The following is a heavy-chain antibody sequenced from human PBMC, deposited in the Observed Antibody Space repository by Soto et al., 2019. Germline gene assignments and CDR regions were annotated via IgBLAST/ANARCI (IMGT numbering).Heavy chain of an antibody. CDR3: AGRHLHYYYYGMDV. CDR1: GGSISSSSYY. Sequence: SETLSLTCTVSGGSISSSSYYWGWIRQPPGKGLEWIGSIYYSGSTYYNPSLKSRVTISVDTSKNQFSLKLSSVTAADTAVYYCAGRHLHYYYYGMDVWGQGTTVSVSS. V-gene: IGHV4-39*07. CDR2: IYYSGST. J-gene: IGHJ6*02.